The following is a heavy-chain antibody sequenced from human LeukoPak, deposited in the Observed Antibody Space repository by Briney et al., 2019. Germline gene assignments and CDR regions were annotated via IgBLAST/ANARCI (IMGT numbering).Heavy chain of an antibody. V-gene: IGHV3-11*05. CDR1: GFTFSDYY. Sequence: KPGGSLRLSCAASGFTFSDYYMSWIRQAPGKGLEWVSYISSSSSYTNYADSVKGRFTISRDNAKNSLYLQMNSLRAEDTAVYYCAKATMVRGVISLFDYWGQGTLVTVSS. CDR3: AKATMVRGVISLFDY. J-gene: IGHJ4*02. D-gene: IGHD3-10*01. CDR2: ISSSSSYT.